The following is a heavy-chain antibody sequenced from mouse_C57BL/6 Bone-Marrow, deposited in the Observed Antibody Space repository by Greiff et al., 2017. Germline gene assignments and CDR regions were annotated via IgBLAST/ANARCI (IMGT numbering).Heavy chain of an antibody. D-gene: IGHD2-4*01. CDR2: IYPGDGDT. V-gene: IGHV1-82*01. Sequence: VKLVESGPELVKPGASVKISCKASGYAFSSSWMNWVKQRPGKGLEWIGRIYPGDGDTNYNGKFKGKATLTADKSSSTAYMQLSSLTSEDSAVYFCARWDYDYGPFAYWGQGTLVTVSA. CDR3: ARWDYDYGPFAY. J-gene: IGHJ3*01. CDR1: GYAFSSSW.